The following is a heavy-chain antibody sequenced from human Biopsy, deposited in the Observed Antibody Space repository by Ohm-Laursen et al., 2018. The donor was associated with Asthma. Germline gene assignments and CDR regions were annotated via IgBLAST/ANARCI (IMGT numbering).Heavy chain of an antibody. Sequence: VTLSLTCIVSGAYIGTPDYHWSWIRQSPGKGLEWIGYIHNSGNTNYNPSLKSRVTISLDTSKNHFSLRLSFVTAADTAVYFCARAAITGIRGWFDPWGQGTQVTVSS. CDR3: ARAAITGIRGWFDP. CDR1: GAYIGTPDYH. V-gene: IGHV4-61*03. CDR2: IHNSGNT. J-gene: IGHJ5*02. D-gene: IGHD1-20*01.